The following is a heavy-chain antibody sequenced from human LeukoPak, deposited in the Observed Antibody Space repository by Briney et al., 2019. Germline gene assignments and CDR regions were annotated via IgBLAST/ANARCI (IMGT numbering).Heavy chain of an antibody. CDR1: GGSFSGYY. J-gene: IGHJ6*04. CDR3: ALRGRYSGYSYYYYGMDV. CDR2: INHSGST. D-gene: IGHD5-12*01. V-gene: IGHV4-34*01. Sequence: SGTLSLTCAVYGGSFSGYYWSWIRQPPGKGLEWIGEINHSGSTNYNPSLKSRVTISVDTSKNQFSLKLSSVTAADTAVYYCALRGRYSGYSYYYYGMDVWGKGTTVTVSS.